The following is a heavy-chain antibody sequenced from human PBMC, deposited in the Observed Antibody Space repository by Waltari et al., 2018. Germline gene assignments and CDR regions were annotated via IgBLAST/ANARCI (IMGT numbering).Heavy chain of an antibody. V-gene: IGHV4-59*12. Sequence: QVQLQESGPGLVKPSETLSLTCTVSGGSISSYYWSWIRQPPGKGLEWIGSIYHSGSTYYNPSLKSRVTISVDTSKNQFSLKLSSVTAADTAVYYCARDYYDSSGFGYWGQGTLVTVSS. CDR3: ARDYYDSSGFGY. J-gene: IGHJ4*02. D-gene: IGHD3-22*01. CDR1: GGSISSYY. CDR2: IYHSGST.